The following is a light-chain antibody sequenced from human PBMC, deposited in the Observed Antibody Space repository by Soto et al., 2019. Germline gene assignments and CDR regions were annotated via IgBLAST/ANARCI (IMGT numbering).Light chain of an antibody. CDR2: SNN. Sequence: QFVLTQSPSASGTPGQRVTISCSGSSSNIGSNAVSWYQQLPGTAPKVLIYSNNQRPSGVPDRFSGSKSGTSASLAISGLQSEDDADYYCATWDDSLNGWVFGGGTKLTVL. CDR1: SSNIGSNA. CDR3: ATWDDSLNGWV. V-gene: IGLV1-44*01. J-gene: IGLJ3*02.